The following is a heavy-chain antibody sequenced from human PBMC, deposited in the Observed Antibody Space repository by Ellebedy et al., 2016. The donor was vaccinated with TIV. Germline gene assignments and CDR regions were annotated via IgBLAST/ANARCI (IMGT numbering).Heavy chain of an antibody. CDR1: GFTFSSYA. D-gene: IGHD2-15*01. V-gene: IGHV3-23*01. Sequence: GESLKISCAASGFTFSSYAMSWVRQAPGKGLEWVSAISGSGGSTYYADSVKGRFTITRDNSKNTLYLQMNSLRAEDTAVYYCAKVVARWFDPWGQGTLVTVSS. CDR3: AKVVARWFDP. J-gene: IGHJ5*02. CDR2: ISGSGGST.